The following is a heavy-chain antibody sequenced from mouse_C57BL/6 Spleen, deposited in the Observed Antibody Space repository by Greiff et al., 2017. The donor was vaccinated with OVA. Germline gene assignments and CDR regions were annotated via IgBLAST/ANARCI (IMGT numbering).Heavy chain of an antibody. D-gene: IGHD1-1*01. Sequence: EVKLQESGPGLVKPSQSLSLTCSVTGYSITSGYYWNWIRQFPGNKLEWMGYISYDGSNNYNTSLKNRISITRDTSKNQFFLKLNSVTTEDTATYYCASYYYGSSYAMDYWGQGTSVTVSS. CDR1: GYSITSGYY. V-gene: IGHV3-6*01. CDR3: ASYYYGSSYAMDY. CDR2: ISYDGSN. J-gene: IGHJ4*01.